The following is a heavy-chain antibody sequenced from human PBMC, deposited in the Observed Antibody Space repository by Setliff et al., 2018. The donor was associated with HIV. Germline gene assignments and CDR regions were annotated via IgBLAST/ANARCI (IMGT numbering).Heavy chain of an antibody. D-gene: IGHD4-17*01. J-gene: IGHJ4*02. Sequence: SETLSLTCAVYGGSFNGYSWTWIRQPAGKGLECVGRIYTSGSANYTPSLKSRVTISVDTSKNQFSLRLSSVTAADTAVYYCARDPPGHGDSNDYWGQGTLVTVSS. CDR2: IYTSGSA. V-gene: IGHV4-4*07. CDR1: GGSFNGYS. CDR3: ARDPPGHGDSNDY.